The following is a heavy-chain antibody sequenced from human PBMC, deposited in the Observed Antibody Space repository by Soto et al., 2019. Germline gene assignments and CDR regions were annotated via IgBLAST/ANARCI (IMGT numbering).Heavy chain of an antibody. Sequence: QVQLQEAGPGLVKPSQTLSLTCTVSGGSITSDNYFWSWIRQPPGKGLEWIGYILSSGTVYDKSSLKSPVTISIDPSNIQYALTLYSGVGADTTMDYCAREFISPAHQGAGDAFELWGQGTMVIVSS. D-gene: IGHD3-16*02. CDR1: GGSITSDNYF. CDR2: ILSSGTV. J-gene: IGHJ3*01. CDR3: AREFISPAHQGAGDAFEL. V-gene: IGHV4-30-4*01.